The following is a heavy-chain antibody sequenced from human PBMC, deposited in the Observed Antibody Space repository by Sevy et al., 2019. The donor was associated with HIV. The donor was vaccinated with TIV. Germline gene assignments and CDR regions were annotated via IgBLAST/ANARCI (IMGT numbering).Heavy chain of an antibody. CDR2: ITGSGTTL. J-gene: IGHJ4*02. Sequence: GGSLRLSCAASGFTFSDYFMMWIRRAPGKGLEWVSYITGSGTTLYYADSVQGRFTISRENPKNSLFLQMNSLRPEDTAIYYCARDLTPRETYIDYWGQGTLVTVSS. CDR1: GFTFSDYF. V-gene: IGHV3-11*01. D-gene: IGHD1-20*01. CDR3: ARDLTPRETYIDY.